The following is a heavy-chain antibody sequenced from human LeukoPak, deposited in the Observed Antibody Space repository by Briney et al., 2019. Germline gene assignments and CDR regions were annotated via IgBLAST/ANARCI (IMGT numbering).Heavy chain of an antibody. CDR1: GGSISSGGYY. D-gene: IGHD3-3*01. V-gene: IGHV4-31*03. CDR3: ARESDDFWSGYRDY. J-gene: IGHJ4*02. CDR2: IYHSGNT. Sequence: PSETLSLTCTVSGGSISSGGYYWSWIRQHPGKGLEWIGYIYHSGNTYYNPSLKSRVTISVDRSKNQFSLKLSSVTAADTAVYYCARESDDFWSGYRDYWGQGTLVTVSS.